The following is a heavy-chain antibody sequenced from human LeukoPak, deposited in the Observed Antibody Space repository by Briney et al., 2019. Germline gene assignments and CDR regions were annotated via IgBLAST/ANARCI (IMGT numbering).Heavy chain of an antibody. J-gene: IGHJ4*02. CDR1: SGSFSGFS. V-gene: IGHV4-34*01. CDR2: IDHSGST. Sequence: SETLSLTCAVYSGSFSGFSWNWIRQPPGKGLQWIAEIDHSGSTSYNPSLKSRVTISVDTSKNQFSLKLTSVTAADTAVYYCARTVYSSSWYYFDYWGQGTLVTVSS. CDR3: ARTVYSSSWYYFDY. D-gene: IGHD6-13*01.